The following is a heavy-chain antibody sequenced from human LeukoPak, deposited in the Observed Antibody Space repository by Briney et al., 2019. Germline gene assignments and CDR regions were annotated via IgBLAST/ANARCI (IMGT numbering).Heavy chain of an antibody. CDR2: VYYSGRT. J-gene: IGHJ3*02. Sequence: PSETLSLTCTVSGVSISGHYWSWIRQPPGNGQEWIGFVYYSGRTRYNPSLHSRVAISADTSKNHLSLKLTSVTAADTAVYYCARLLDNDSSGDPDTFDMWGQGIKVTVSS. V-gene: IGHV4-59*11. CDR1: GVSISGHY. D-gene: IGHD3-22*01. CDR3: ARLLDNDSSGDPDTFDM.